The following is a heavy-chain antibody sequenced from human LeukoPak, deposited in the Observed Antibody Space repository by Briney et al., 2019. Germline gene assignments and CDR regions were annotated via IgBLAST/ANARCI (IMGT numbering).Heavy chain of an antibody. V-gene: IGHV1-3*03. CDR3: ARGRAYDILTPPYYYYYMDV. Sequence: ASVKVSCKASGYTFTSYAMHWVRQAPGQRLEWMGWINAGNGNTKYSQEFQGRVTITADESTSTAYMELSSLRSEDTAVYYCARGRAYDILTPPYYYYYMDVWGKGTTVTISS. CDR1: GYTFTSYA. CDR2: INAGNGNT. J-gene: IGHJ6*03. D-gene: IGHD3-9*01.